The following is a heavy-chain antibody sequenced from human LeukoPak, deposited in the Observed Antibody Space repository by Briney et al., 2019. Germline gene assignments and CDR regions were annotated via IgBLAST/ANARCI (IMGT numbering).Heavy chain of an antibody. CDR2: ISGSGGST. V-gene: IGHV3-23*01. CDR3: AKDRFASGDFAY. J-gene: IGHJ4*02. CDR1: GFTFSSYA. Sequence: SGGSLRLSCAASGFTFSSYAMSWVRQPPGKGLECVSAISGSGGSTYYADSVKGRFTISRDNSKNTLYLQMNSLRAEDTAVYYCAKDRFASGDFAYWGQGTLVTVSS. D-gene: IGHD1-26*01.